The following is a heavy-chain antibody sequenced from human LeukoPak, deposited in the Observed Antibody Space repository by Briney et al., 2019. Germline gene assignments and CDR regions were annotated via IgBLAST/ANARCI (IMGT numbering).Heavy chain of an antibody. CDR1: GFTFSSYS. J-gene: IGHJ4*02. Sequence: PGGSLRLSCAASGFTFSSYSMNWVRQAPGKGLEWVSSISSSSSYIYYADSVKGRFTISRDNAKNSLYLQMNSLRAEDTAVYYCARDLQMGRTLPAGIAAAGTLDDYWGQGTLVTVSS. CDR3: ARDLQMGRTLPAGIAAAGTLDDY. D-gene: IGHD6-13*01. V-gene: IGHV3-21*01. CDR2: ISSSSSYI.